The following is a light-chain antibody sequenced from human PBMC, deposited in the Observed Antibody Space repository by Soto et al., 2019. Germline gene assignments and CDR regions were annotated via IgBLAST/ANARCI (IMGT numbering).Light chain of an antibody. CDR3: QQCDSFPIT. Sequence: DIQMTQSPSSVSASLGDRVTITCRASQSISTWLAWYQQKPGTVPRLLIYAASSWQTGVPARFSGSGVGTEFTLTITSLQPEDFGTYYCQQCDSFPITFGQGTRLEIK. J-gene: IGKJ5*01. CDR2: AAS. V-gene: IGKV1-12*01. CDR1: QSISTW.